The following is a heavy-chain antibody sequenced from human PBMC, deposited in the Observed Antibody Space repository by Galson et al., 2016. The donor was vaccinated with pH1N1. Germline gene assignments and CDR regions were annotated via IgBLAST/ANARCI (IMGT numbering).Heavy chain of an antibody. Sequence: SLRLSCAASGFSFNQYAMNWVRQAPGKGLEWVSSISSSGSFIYYADSLKGRVTISRDNAANSLFLQMNSLTPEDTAVYFCARVVGISSAPNDYWGQGVPVIVSS. CDR1: GFSFNQYA. CDR2: ISSSGSFI. D-gene: IGHD6-13*01. CDR3: ARVVGISSAPNDY. J-gene: IGHJ4*02. V-gene: IGHV3-21*01.